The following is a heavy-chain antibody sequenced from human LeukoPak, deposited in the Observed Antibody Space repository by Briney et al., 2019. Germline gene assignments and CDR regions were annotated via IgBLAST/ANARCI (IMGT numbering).Heavy chain of an antibody. J-gene: IGHJ6*03. D-gene: IGHD3-22*01. Sequence: PSETLSLTCTVSGYSISSGYYWGWIRQPPGKGLEWIGSIYHSGSTYYNPSLKSRVTISVDTSKNQFSLKLSSVTAADTAVYYCASYDPYYYYMDVWGKGTTVTVSS. CDR2: IYHSGST. CDR3: ASYDPYYYYMDV. CDR1: GYSISSGYY. V-gene: IGHV4-38-2*02.